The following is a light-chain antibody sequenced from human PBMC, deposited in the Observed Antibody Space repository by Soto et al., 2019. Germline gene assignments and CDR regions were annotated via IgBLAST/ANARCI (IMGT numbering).Light chain of an antibody. CDR1: QSLLHSNGYTY. V-gene: IGKV2-28*01. J-gene: IGKJ2*01. CDR2: LGF. Sequence: DIVMTQSPLSLPATPGEPASISCRSSQSLLHSNGYTYLDWYLQRPRQSPQLLIYLGFNWASGVPDRFSGSGSGTDFILKISSVEAEDVGVYYCMQGLQTFYTFGQGTKLEIK. CDR3: MQGLQTFYT.